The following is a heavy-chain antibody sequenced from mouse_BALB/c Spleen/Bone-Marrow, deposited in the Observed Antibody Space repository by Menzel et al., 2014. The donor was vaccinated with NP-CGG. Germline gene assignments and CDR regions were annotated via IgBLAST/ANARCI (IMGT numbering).Heavy chain of an antibody. CDR1: GFAFSSYD. CDR2: ISSGGGST. J-gene: IGHJ2*01. D-gene: IGHD1-1*01. Sequence: VQLKESGGGLVKPGGSLKLSCAASGFAFSSYDMPWVRQTPEKGLEWVAYISSGGGSTYYPDTVKGRFTISRDNAKNTLYLQMSSLKSEDTAMYYCARGYYYGSSFDYWGQGTTLTVSS. V-gene: IGHV5-12-1*01. CDR3: ARGYYYGSSFDY.